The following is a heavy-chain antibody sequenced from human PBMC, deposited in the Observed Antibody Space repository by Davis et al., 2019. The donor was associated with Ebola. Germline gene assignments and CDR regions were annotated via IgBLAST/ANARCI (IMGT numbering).Heavy chain of an antibody. CDR3: SRGGNFGSGNYPDF. CDR1: GFTFGSYL. Sequence: HTGGSLRLSCAASGFTFGSYLMHWVRQVPGKGLVWVARINKEGDVASHADFVKGRFTISRDNAKNALYLHMDSLRGDDTAIYYCSRGGNFGSGNYPDFWGQGTLVTVSS. V-gene: IGHV3-74*01. CDR2: INKEGDVA. D-gene: IGHD3-10*01. J-gene: IGHJ4*02.